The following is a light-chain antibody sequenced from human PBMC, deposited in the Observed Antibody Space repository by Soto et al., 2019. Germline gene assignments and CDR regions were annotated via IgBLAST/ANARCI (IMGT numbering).Light chain of an antibody. CDR2: KAS. Sequence: DIQWTQSPSTMPASVGDRVTVICRASQSIRSWLAWYQEKPGKAPKLLIYKASLLETGVPSRFSGSGSGTEFTLTISRLQADDFGTYYCQQYNSHTWTFGQGTKLDIK. V-gene: IGKV1-5*03. J-gene: IGKJ1*01. CDR1: QSIRSW. CDR3: QQYNSHTWT.